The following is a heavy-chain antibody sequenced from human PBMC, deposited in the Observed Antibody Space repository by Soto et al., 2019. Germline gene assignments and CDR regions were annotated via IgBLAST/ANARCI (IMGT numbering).Heavy chain of an antibody. V-gene: IGHV3-13*01. Sequence: PGGSLRLSCAASGFTFSSYDMHWVRQATGKGLEWVSAIGTAGDTYYPGSVKGRFTISRENAKNSLYLQMNSLRAEDTAVYYCARDIVVVPAAMRGDYYYYGMDVWGQGTTVNVSS. J-gene: IGHJ6*02. CDR3: ARDIVVVPAAMRGDYYYYGMDV. D-gene: IGHD2-2*01. CDR1: GFTFSSYD. CDR2: IGTAGDT.